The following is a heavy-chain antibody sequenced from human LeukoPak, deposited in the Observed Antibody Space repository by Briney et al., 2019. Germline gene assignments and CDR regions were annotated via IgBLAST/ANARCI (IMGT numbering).Heavy chain of an antibody. V-gene: IGHV3-23*01. Sequence: PGGSLRLSCAASGFTFTTYAMSWVRQAPGKGLEWVSSISGSGGSTYYADSVKGRFTISRDNSRSTLYLQMNSLRAEDTAVYYCAKDGLGYSGYDYVYYYYGMDVWGQGTTVTVPS. J-gene: IGHJ6*02. CDR3: AKDGLGYSGYDYVYYYYGMDV. D-gene: IGHD5-12*01. CDR2: ISGSGGST. CDR1: GFTFTTYA.